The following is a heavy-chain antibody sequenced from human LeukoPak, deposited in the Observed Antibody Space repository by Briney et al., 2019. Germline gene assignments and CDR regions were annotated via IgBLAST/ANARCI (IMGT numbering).Heavy chain of an antibody. CDR1: GFTFSSNG. CDR2: IQYDGSKK. D-gene: IGHD6-19*01. Sequence: GGSLRLSCVASGFTFSSNGMHWVRQAPGKGLEWVTFIQYDGSKKYYADSVKGRFTISRDNSKNTLYLEMNSLRAEDTAVYYCARGSGWTDYWGQGTLVTVSS. J-gene: IGHJ4*02. V-gene: IGHV3-30*02. CDR3: ARGSGWTDY.